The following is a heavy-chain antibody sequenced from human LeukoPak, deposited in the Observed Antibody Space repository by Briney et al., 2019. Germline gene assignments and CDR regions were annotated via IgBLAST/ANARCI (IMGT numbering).Heavy chain of an antibody. D-gene: IGHD3-22*01. CDR2: INSDGSST. CDR1: GFTFSSYW. CDR3: ARDTFTSYYDSSGYSGGLDY. J-gene: IGHJ4*02. V-gene: IGHV3-74*01. Sequence: GGSLRLSCAASGFTFSSYWMHWVRQAPGKGLVWVSRINSDGSSTSYADSVKGRFTISRDNAKNKLYLQMNSLRAEDTAVYYCARDTFTSYYDSSGYSGGLDYWGQGTLVTVS.